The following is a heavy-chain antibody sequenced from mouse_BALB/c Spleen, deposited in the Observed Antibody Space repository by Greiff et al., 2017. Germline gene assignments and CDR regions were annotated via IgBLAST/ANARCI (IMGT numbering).Heavy chain of an antibody. CDR2: IYPGSGNT. CDR1: GYTFTDYY. J-gene: IGHJ4*01. D-gene: IGHD1-1*01. Sequence: VHLVESGAELARPGASVKLSCKASGYTFTDYYINWVKQRTGQGLEWIGEIYPGSGNTYYNEKFKGKATLTADKSSSTAYMQLSSLTSEDSAVYFCARLNGSSDYYAMDYWGQGTSVTVSS. CDR3: ARLNGSSDYYAMDY. V-gene: IGHV1-77*01.